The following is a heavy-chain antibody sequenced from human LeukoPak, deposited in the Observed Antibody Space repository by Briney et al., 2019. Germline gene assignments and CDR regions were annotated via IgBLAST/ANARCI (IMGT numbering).Heavy chain of an antibody. Sequence: GRSLRLSCAASGFTFSSYAMHWVRQAPGKGLEWVAVISYDGSNKYYADSVKGRFTISRDNSKNTLYLQMNSLRAEDTVVYYCARAMGASYYFDYWGQGTLVTVSS. J-gene: IGHJ4*02. D-gene: IGHD1-26*01. CDR1: GFTFSSYA. V-gene: IGHV3-30*01. CDR3: ARAMGASYYFDY. CDR2: ISYDGSNK.